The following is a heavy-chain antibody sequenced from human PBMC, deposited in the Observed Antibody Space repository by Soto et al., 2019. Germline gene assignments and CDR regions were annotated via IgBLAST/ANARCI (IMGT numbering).Heavy chain of an antibody. CDR1: GFTFSIYA. V-gene: IGHV3-23*01. Sequence: EVQLLESGGGLVQPGGSLRLSCAAAGFTFSIYAMSWVRQAPGKGLEWVSAISGSGGSTYYADSVKGRFTISRDNFKNTLYLQMSSLRADDTAVYYCAKATRGGAATLIRDYWGQGTLVTVSS. CDR3: AKATRGGAATLIRDY. D-gene: IGHD6-13*01. J-gene: IGHJ4*02. CDR2: ISGSGGST.